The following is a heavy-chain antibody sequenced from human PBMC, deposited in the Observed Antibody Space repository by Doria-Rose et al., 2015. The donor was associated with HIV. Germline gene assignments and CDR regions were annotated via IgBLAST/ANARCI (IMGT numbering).Heavy chain of an antibody. CDR3: ARDAGDYNFWSGYYSRYWYFDL. J-gene: IGHJ2*01. CDR1: GFTFSSYW. V-gene: IGHV3-7*01. CDR2: IKQDGSEK. Sequence: VQLQESGGGLVQPGGSLRLSRAASGFTFSSYWMSWVRQAPGKGLGWVANIKQDGSEKYYVDSVKGRFTISRDNAKNSLYLQMNSLRAEDTAVYYCARDAGDYNFWSGYYSRYWYFDLWGRGTLVTVSS. D-gene: IGHD3-3*01.